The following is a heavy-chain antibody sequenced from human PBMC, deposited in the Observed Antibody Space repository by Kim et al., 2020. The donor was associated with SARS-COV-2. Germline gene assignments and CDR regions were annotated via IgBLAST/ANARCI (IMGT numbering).Heavy chain of an antibody. J-gene: IGHJ4*01. D-gene: IGHD5-12*01. Sequence: GGSLRRSCAASGFSFGDYYMTWIRQTPGKGLEWLSHISNSIDYTWYADSVRGRFTISRDKAKNSLYLQMNSLRAEDTAVYYCARVRAVTSGYSYCDYWG. V-gene: IGHV3-11*05. CDR3: ARVRAVTSGYSYCDY. CDR2: ISNSIDYT. CDR1: GFSFGDYY.